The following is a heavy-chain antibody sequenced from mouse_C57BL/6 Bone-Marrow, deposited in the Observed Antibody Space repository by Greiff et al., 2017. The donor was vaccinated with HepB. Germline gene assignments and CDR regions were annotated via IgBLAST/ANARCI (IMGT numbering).Heavy chain of an antibody. Sequence: EVKVEESGTVLARPGASVKMSCKTSGYTFTSYWMHWVNQRPGQGLEWIGAIYPGNSDTSYNQKFKGKAKLTAVTSASTAYRELSSLTNEDSAVYYCTREDWGYYYAMDYWGQGTSVTVSS. V-gene: IGHV1-5*01. CDR1: GYTFTSYW. CDR3: TREDWGYYYAMDY. J-gene: IGHJ4*01. CDR2: IYPGNSDT. D-gene: IGHD4-1*01.